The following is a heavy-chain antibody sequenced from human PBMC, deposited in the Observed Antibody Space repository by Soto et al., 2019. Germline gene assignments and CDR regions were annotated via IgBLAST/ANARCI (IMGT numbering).Heavy chain of an antibody. CDR2: IIPIFGTT. Sequence: QVQLVQSGAEVKKPGTSVKVSCKVSGGVFNSYALSWVRQAPGQGPEWMGQIIPIFGTTKYAQKFKGRVSITADESTSMAFMESSSLSSEDTAMYYCTREKFSNYFDPWGQGTLVIVSS. J-gene: IGHJ5*02. V-gene: IGHV1-69*01. CDR3: TREKFSNYFDP. D-gene: IGHD2-8*01. CDR1: GGVFNSYA.